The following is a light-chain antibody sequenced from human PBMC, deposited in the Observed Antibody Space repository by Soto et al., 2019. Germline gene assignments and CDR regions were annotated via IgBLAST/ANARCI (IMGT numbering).Light chain of an antibody. J-gene: IGLJ2*01. Sequence: QSVLTQPPSVSGAPGQRVTISCTGSSSNIRAGYDVHWYQQLPGTAPKLLIYGNSNRPSGVPDRFSGSKSGTSASLAITGLQAEDEADYYCQSYDSSLSVVFGGGTLLTVL. CDR1: SSNIRAGYD. V-gene: IGLV1-40*01. CDR3: QSYDSSLSVV. CDR2: GNS.